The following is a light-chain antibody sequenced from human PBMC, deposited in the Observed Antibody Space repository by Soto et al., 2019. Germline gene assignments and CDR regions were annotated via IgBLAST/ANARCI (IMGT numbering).Light chain of an antibody. V-gene: IGLV3-21*02. CDR3: QVWDNNSDHVV. CDR1: NIGSKS. CDR2: HDS. Sequence: SSELTQPPSVSVAPGQTATITCGGNNIGSKSVHWYQQKQGPAPVVVVYHDSDRPSGISERFSGSNSGNTATLTITRVEAGDEAVYSCQVWDNNSDHVVFGGGTKLTVL. J-gene: IGLJ2*01.